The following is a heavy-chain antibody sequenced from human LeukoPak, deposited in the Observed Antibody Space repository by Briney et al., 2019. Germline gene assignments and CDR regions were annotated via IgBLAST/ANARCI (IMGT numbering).Heavy chain of an antibody. CDR3: GKDPNGDYVGAFDF. J-gene: IGHJ3*01. D-gene: IGHD4-17*01. CDR2: IGGTGNT. Sequence: GGSLRLSCAASGFTFSDYALIWVRQAPGKGLEWISAIGGTGNTHYADSVKGRFTIFRDNSKNTVYLQMNSLRAEDTALYYCGKDPNGDYVGAFDFWGQGTMVTVSS. V-gene: IGHV3-23*01. CDR1: GFTFSDYA.